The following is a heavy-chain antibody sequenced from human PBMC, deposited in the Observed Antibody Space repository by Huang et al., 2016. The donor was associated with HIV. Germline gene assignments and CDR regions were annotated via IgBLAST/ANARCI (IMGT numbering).Heavy chain of an antibody. V-gene: IGHV3-21*01. CDR1: GFSFDSFA. CDR3: VRENYGSGSTLHWFDP. CDR2: ITARSSFK. D-gene: IGHD3-10*01. J-gene: IGHJ5*02. Sequence: DVQLVESGGGLVKPGGSLRLSCAASGFSFDSFAMHWVRQAPGKGLEGVAAITARSSFKDYAASLTGRFTDSRDNAKNSLYLQMNSLRPEDTAVYYCVRENYGSGSTLHWFDPWGQGTLVTVSS.